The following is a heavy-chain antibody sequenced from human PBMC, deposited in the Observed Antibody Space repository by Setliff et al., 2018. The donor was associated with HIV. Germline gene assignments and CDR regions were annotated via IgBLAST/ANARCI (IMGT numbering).Heavy chain of an antibody. D-gene: IGHD3-22*01. V-gene: IGHV1-69*04. Sequence: SVKVSCKASGYTFTTYDINWVRQAPGQGLEWIGTFIPMRDVRIYAQTFGDRVTITSDEFTTTVYMEMRSLRSEDTAVYYCARRPDYYDSRGAFDIWGQGTMVTV. CDR2: FIPMRDVR. CDR1: GYTFTTYD. J-gene: IGHJ3*02. CDR3: ARRPDYYDSRGAFDI.